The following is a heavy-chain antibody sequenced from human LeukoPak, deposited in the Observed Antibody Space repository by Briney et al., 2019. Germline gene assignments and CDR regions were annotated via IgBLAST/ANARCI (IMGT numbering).Heavy chain of an antibody. D-gene: IGHD6-13*01. CDR3: ARDWTTRRVVTQLGY. CDR1: GYTFTGYY. CDR2: INPNSGGT. V-gene: IGHV1-2*02. J-gene: IGHJ4*02. Sequence: ASVKVSCKASGYTFTGYYMHWVRQAPGQGLEWMGWINPNSGGTNYAQKFQGRVTMTRDTSISTAYMELSRLRSDDTAVYYCARDWTTRRVVTQLGYWGQGTLVTVSS.